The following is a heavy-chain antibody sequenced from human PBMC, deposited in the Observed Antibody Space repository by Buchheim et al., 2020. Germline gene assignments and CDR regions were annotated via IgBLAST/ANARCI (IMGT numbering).Heavy chain of an antibody. CDR1: GFTFSSYE. CDR3: ARDLSGYGGVDH. CDR2: ISSSGTTV. Sequence: EVQLVESGGGLEQSGGSLRLSCAASGFTFSSYEMSWVRQAPGKGLEWVSYISSSGTTVYYADSVKGRFTISRDNAKNLLYLQRNSLRAEDTAVYYCARDLSGYGGVDHWGQGTL. V-gene: IGHV3-48*03. D-gene: IGHD2-8*02. J-gene: IGHJ4*02.